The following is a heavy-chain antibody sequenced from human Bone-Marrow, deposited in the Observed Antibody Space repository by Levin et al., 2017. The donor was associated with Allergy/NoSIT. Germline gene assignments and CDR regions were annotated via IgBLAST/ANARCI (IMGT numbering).Heavy chain of an antibody. CDR3: ARYNYEYNALDV. D-gene: IGHD5-18*01. CDR1: GFTFRTHD. Sequence: GGSLRLSCAASGFTFRTHDMHWVRQGTGKGLEWVSTIGTAGDTYYPDSVRGRFTISRENAKNSLYLQMNGLSGGDTAVYYCARYNYEYNALDVWGQGTMVTVSS. CDR2: IGTAGDT. J-gene: IGHJ3*01. V-gene: IGHV3-13*01.